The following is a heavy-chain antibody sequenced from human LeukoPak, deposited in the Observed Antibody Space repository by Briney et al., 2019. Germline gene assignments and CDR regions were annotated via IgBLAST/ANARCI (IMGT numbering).Heavy chain of an antibody. CDR2: INQDGSVK. Sequence: GGSLRLSCAASGFTFSSYETSWVRQAPGKGLEWVANINQDGSVKYYVDSVKGRFTISRDNAKNSLYLQINSLRAEDTAVFYCARVNAPPDYYDSSGYPWDDAFDIWGQGTMVTVSS. J-gene: IGHJ3*02. V-gene: IGHV3-7*03. D-gene: IGHD3-22*01. CDR1: GFTFSSYE. CDR3: ARVNAPPDYYDSSGYPWDDAFDI.